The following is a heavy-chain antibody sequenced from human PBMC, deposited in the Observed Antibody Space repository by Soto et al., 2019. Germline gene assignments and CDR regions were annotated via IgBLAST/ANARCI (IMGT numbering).Heavy chain of an antibody. CDR2: ISWDGGST. CDR3: AKVPERYTAMVLYFDY. Sequence: GGSLRLSCAASGFTFDDYTMHWVRQAPGKGLEWVSLISWDGGSTYYADSVKGRFTISRDNSKNSLYLQMNSLRTEDTALYYCAKVPERYTAMVLYFDYGGQGTLVTVSS. D-gene: IGHD5-18*01. CDR1: GFTFDDYT. J-gene: IGHJ4*02. V-gene: IGHV3-43*01.